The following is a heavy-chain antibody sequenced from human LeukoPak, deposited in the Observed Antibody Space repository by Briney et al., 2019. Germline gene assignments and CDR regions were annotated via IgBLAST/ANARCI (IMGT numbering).Heavy chain of an antibody. CDR3: ARALYDYGDYFPLAGSYYFDY. V-gene: IGHV3-7*01. CDR1: GFTFSSYW. CDR2: IKQDGSEK. D-gene: IGHD4-17*01. J-gene: IGHJ4*02. Sequence: GGSLRLSCAASGFTFSSYWMSWVCQAPGKGLEWVANIKQDGSEKYYVDSVKGRFTISRDNAKNSLYLQMNSLRAEDTAVYYCARALYDYGDYFPLAGSYYFDYWGQGTLVTVSS.